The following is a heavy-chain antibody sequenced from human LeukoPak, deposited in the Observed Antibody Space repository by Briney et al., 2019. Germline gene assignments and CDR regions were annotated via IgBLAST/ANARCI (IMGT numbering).Heavy chain of an antibody. V-gene: IGHV3-30*04. CDR3: ARVGVVAATTYYYYGMDV. D-gene: IGHD2-15*01. CDR1: GFTFSSYA. CDR2: ISYDGSNK. Sequence: PGRSLRLSCAASGFTFSSYAMQWVRQAPGKGLAWVAVISYDGSNKYYADSVKDRFTISRDNSKNTLYLQMNSLRAEDTAVYYCARVGVVAATTYYYYGMDVWGKGNTVTVSS. J-gene: IGHJ6*04.